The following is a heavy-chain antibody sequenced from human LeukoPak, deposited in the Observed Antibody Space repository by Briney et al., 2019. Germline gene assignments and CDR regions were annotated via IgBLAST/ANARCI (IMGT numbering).Heavy chain of an antibody. CDR3: ARDPNYDILTGYYMDWFDP. J-gene: IGHJ5*02. Sequence: GASVKVSCKASGYTFTSYDIDWVRQATGQGLEWMGWMNPNNGNTGYAQKFQGRVTMTRNTSISTAYMELSSLRSEDTAVYYCARDPNYDILTGYYMDWFDPWGQGTLVTVSS. CDR2: MNPNNGNT. CDR1: GYTFTSYD. V-gene: IGHV1-8*01. D-gene: IGHD3-9*01.